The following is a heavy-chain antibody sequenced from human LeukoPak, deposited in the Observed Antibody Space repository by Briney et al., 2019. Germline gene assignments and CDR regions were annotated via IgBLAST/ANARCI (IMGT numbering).Heavy chain of an antibody. CDR2: IYSNGIT. CDR3: ARRAYYDSSGYYPASGYFDL. D-gene: IGHD3-22*01. J-gene: IGHJ2*01. V-gene: IGHV4-4*09. CDR1: GGSIFSYY. Sequence: SETLSLTRTVSGGSIFSYYFNWVRQPPGKGLEWIGYIYSNGITSYNPSLRSRSTISIATSKNQFPLRLTSVTAADTATYYCARRAYYDSSGYYPASGYFDLWGRGTLVTVSS.